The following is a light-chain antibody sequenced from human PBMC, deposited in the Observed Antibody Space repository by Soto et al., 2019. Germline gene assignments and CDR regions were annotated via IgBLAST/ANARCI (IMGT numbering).Light chain of an antibody. Sequence: EIVLTQSPGTLSLSPGERATLSCRASQSVSSNLAWYQQKPGQAPRLLIYGASTRATGIPARFSGSGSGTDFTLNIRRLEPEDFAVYYCQQYGTSPLTFGGGTKVDIK. J-gene: IGKJ4*01. CDR2: GAS. CDR3: QQYGTSPLT. CDR1: QSVSSN. V-gene: IGKV3-20*01.